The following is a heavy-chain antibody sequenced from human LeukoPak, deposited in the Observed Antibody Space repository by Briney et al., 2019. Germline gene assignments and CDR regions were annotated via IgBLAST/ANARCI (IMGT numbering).Heavy chain of an antibody. CDR3: AKLGGYFTFDY. CDR2: ISGSGGST. J-gene: IGHJ4*02. V-gene: IGHV3-23*01. D-gene: IGHD2-21*02. CDR1: GFPFSSFG. Sequence: GSLRTPCGALGFPFSSFGTSWVRPAPREGVEWVSAISGSGGSTYYADSVKGWFTISRDNSKNTLYLQMNSLRAEDTAVYYCAKLGGYFTFDYWGQGTLVTVSS.